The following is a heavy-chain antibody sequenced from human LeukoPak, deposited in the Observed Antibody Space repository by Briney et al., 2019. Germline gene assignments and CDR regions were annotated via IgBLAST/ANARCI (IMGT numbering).Heavy chain of an antibody. CDR2: ISYDGSDK. D-gene: IGHD4-23*01. J-gene: IGHJ4*02. CDR1: GFTFSYYG. Sequence: PGGPLRLPCAASGFTFSYYGIHWVRQAPGKGLEWVAVISYDGSDKYYADSVKGRFTISRDNSKNTLYLQMNSLRAEDTAVYYCAKDITRYGGNAVDYWGQGTLVTVSS. CDR3: AKDITRYGGNAVDY. V-gene: IGHV3-30*18.